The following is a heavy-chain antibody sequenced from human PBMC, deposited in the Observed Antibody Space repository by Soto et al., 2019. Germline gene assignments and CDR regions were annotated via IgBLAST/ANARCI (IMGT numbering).Heavy chain of an antibody. CDR1: EFTFSTYA. Sequence: GGSLRLSCVGSEFTFSTYAMTWVRQAPGKGLEWVTVIWFDGSNKYYADSVKGRFTISRDNSKNTLFLQMNSLRAEDTAVYYCARDRGSYDYYYGMDVWGQGTTVTVSS. D-gene: IGHD5-18*01. CDR2: IWFDGSNK. CDR3: ARDRGSYDYYYGMDV. V-gene: IGHV3-33*08. J-gene: IGHJ6*02.